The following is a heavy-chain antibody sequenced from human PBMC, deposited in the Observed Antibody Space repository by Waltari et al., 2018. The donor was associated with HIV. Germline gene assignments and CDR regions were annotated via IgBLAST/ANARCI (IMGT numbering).Heavy chain of an antibody. Sequence: LQLQESGPGLVKPSETLSVTCSVSGGSLRSSGYYWGWVRQAPGKGLEWIGTTYYIGTTYYNPSLKSRVSMSMDTSKNQFSLKMNSVIAADTAIFFCARQSYSGTFYYFENWGPGMLVTVSS. J-gene: IGHJ4*02. CDR2: TYYIGTT. CDR3: ARQSYSGTFYYFEN. D-gene: IGHD1-26*01. CDR1: GGSLRSSGYY. V-gene: IGHV4-39*01.